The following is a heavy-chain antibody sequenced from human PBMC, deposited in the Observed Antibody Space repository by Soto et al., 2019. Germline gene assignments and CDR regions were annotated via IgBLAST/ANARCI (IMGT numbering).Heavy chain of an antibody. Sequence: QVQLVQSGAEVKKPGASVKVSCKASGYTFTGYYMHWVRQAPGQGLEWMGWINPNSGGTNYAQKFQGRVTMTRDTSISTAYMELSRLRSDDTAVYYCARDRKGGPIGYYDSSGGGWFDPWGQGTLVTVSS. J-gene: IGHJ5*02. V-gene: IGHV1-2*02. D-gene: IGHD3-22*01. CDR3: ARDRKGGPIGYYDSSGGGWFDP. CDR2: INPNSGGT. CDR1: GYTFTGYY.